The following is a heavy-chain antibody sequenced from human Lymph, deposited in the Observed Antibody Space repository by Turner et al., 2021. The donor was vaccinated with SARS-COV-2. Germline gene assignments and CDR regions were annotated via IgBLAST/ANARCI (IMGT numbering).Heavy chain of an antibody. D-gene: IGHD1-26*01. CDR2: INRSGGST. CDR1: RYTFTSYY. Sequence: QVQLVQSGAEVKKPGASVKVSCKASRYTFTSYYMHWVRQAPGQGLEWMGIINRSGGSTSYAQKFQGRVTRTSETSTSTVYMEVSSLRSEDTGVYYCARDSAFLPSKNWFDPWGQGTLVTVSS. CDR3: ARDSAFLPSKNWFDP. V-gene: IGHV1-46*01. J-gene: IGHJ5*02.